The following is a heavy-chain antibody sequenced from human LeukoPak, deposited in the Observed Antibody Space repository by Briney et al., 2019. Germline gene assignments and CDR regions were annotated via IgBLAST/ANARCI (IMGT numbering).Heavy chain of an antibody. D-gene: IGHD6-19*01. J-gene: IGHJ4*02. CDR3: ARDSSGWYNFDY. CDR1: GGSISSYY. Sequence: SETLSLTCTVSGGSISSYYWSWIRQPPGKGLEWIGYIYYSGSTNYNPSLKSRVTISVDTSKNQFSLKLSSVTAADTAVYYCARDSSGWYNFDYWGQGTLVTVSS. CDR2: IYYSGST. V-gene: IGHV4-59*01.